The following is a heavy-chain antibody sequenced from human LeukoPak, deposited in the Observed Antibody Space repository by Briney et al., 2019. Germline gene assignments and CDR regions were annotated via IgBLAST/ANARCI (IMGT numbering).Heavy chain of an antibody. CDR1: GGSISSGGYY. CDR2: IYYSGST. Sequence: PSQTLSLTCTVSGGSISSGGYYWSWIRQHPGKGLEWIGYIYYSGSTYYNPPLKSRVTISVDTSKNQFSLKLSSVTAADTAVCYCARDPGIGLDYWGQGTLVTVSS. CDR3: ARDPGIGLDY. J-gene: IGHJ4*02. V-gene: IGHV4-31*03.